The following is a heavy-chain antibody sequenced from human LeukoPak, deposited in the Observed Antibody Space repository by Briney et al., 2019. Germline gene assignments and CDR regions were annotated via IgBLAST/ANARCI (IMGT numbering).Heavy chain of an antibody. J-gene: IGHJ4*02. V-gene: IGHV3-74*01. CDR1: GFTFSSYW. CDR2: INSDGSST. D-gene: IGHD3-10*01. Sequence: GGSLRLSCAASGFTFSSYWMHWVRQAPGKGLVWVSRINSDGSSTSYADSVKGRLTISRDNAKNTLYLQMNSLRAEDTAVYYCTVITMVRGVIIDYWGQGTLVTVSS. CDR3: TVITMVRGVIIDY.